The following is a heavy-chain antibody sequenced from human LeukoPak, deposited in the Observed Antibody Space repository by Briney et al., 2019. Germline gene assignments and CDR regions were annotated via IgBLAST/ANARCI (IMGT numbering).Heavy chain of an antibody. CDR3: ATGRPGGLPLYNLFDY. D-gene: IGHD1-1*01. Sequence: ASVKVSCKASGYTFTSYAMHWVRQAPGQRLEWMGWINAGNGNTKYSQKFQGRVTITRDTSASTAYMELSSLRSEDTAVYYCATGRPGGLPLYNLFDYWGQGTLVTVSS. J-gene: IGHJ4*02. V-gene: IGHV1-3*01. CDR1: GYTFTSYA. CDR2: INAGNGNT.